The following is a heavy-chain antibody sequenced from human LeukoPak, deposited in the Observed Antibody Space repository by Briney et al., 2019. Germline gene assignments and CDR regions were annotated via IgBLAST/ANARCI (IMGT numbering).Heavy chain of an antibody. CDR1: GGSISSYY. V-gene: IGHV4-59*01. J-gene: IGHJ4*02. CDR2: IYSSGST. Sequence: PSETLSLTCTVSGGSISSYYWSWIRQPPGKGLEWIGYIYSSGSTNYNPSLKSRVTISVDTSKNQFSLKLSSATAADTAVYYCARGNYYYDSSGDYWGQGTLVTVSS. CDR3: ARGNYYYDSSGDY. D-gene: IGHD3-22*01.